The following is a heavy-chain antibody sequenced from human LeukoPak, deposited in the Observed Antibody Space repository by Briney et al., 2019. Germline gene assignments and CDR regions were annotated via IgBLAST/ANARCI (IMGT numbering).Heavy chain of an antibody. CDR3: ARSRLTGYYRDFDY. J-gene: IGHJ4*02. D-gene: IGHD3-9*01. V-gene: IGHV5-51*01. CDR1: GYSFTNYW. Sequence: GESLKISCKGSGYSFTNYWIGWVRQMPGKGLEWMGIIYPGDSDTRYSPSFRGQVTISADKSVNTAYLQWSSLRASDTAMYYCARSRLTGYYRDFDYWGQGALVTVSS. CDR2: IYPGDSDT.